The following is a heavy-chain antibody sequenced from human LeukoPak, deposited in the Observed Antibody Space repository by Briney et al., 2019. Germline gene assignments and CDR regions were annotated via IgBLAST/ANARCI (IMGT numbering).Heavy chain of an antibody. V-gene: IGHV4-30-2*01. CDR2: IYHSGST. CDR3: ARVQYYYDSSGYYRHGSFDY. D-gene: IGHD3-22*01. Sequence: SQTLSLTCTVSGGSISSGGYYWSWIRQPPGKGLEWIGYIYHSGSTYYNPSLKSRVTISVDRSKNQFSLKLSSVTAADTAVYYCARVQYYYDSSGYYRHGSFDYWGQGTLVTVSS. CDR1: GGSISSGGYY. J-gene: IGHJ4*02.